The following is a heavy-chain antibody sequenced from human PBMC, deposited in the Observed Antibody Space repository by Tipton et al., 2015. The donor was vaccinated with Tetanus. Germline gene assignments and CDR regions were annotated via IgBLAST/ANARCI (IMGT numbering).Heavy chain of an antibody. Sequence: TPSLTCTVSGGSISSGDYYWSWIRQPPGKGLEWIGYIYYSGSTYYNPSLKSRVTISVDTSKNQFSLKLSSVTAADTAVYYCARRRGVYSGSCFDYWGQGTLVTVSS. V-gene: IGHV4-30-4*01. CDR2: IYYSGST. CDR1: GGSISSGDYY. CDR3: ARRRGVYSGSCFDY. J-gene: IGHJ4*02. D-gene: IGHD1-26*01.